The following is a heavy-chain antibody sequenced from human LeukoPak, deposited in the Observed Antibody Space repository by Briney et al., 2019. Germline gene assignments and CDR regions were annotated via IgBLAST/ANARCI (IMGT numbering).Heavy chain of an antibody. Sequence: SQTLSLTCAISGDSVSINSAAWNWLRQSPSRGLEWLGRTYYRSKWYNDYAVSVKSRITINPDTSKNQFSLQLNSVTPEDTAVYYCARRRSYCSSTSCYAAFDIWGQGTMVTVSS. CDR1: GDSVSINSAA. CDR2: TYYRSKWYN. D-gene: IGHD2-2*01. CDR3: ARRRSYCSSTSCYAAFDI. J-gene: IGHJ3*02. V-gene: IGHV6-1*01.